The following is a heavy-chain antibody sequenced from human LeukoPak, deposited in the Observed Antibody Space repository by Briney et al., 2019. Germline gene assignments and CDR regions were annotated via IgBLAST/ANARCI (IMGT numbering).Heavy chain of an antibody. V-gene: IGHV4-39*01. CDR1: GGSIRSSRYY. J-gene: IGHJ4*02. Sequence: SQTLSLTCTVSGGSIRSSRYYWGWIRQPPGKGLQRIGSIYYSGSTYYHAPLKSRGTISVDTSKTPFSLKLNSVTAADTAVYFCARQVVAVAGTGYFDYWGQGTLVTVSS. D-gene: IGHD6-19*01. CDR3: ARQVVAVAGTGYFDY. CDR2: IYYSGST.